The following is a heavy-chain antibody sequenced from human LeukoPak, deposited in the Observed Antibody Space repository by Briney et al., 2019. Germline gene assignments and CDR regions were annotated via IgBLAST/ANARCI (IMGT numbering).Heavy chain of an antibody. Sequence: GESLKISCKGSGYSVTSYWIGWVRQMPGKGLEWMGIIYPGDSDTSYSPSFQGQVTISADKSISTAYLQWSSLKASDTAMYYCARQGVGAYTVTGIDYWGQGTLVTVSS. D-gene: IGHD4-17*01. J-gene: IGHJ4*02. V-gene: IGHV5-51*01. CDR2: IYPGDSDT. CDR3: ARQGVGAYTVTGIDY. CDR1: GYSVTSYW.